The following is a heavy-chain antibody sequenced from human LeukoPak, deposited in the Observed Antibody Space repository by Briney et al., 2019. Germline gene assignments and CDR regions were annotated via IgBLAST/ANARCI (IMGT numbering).Heavy chain of an antibody. CDR1: GGSISSYY. Sequence: SETLSLTCTVSGGSISSYYWSWIRQPPGKGLEWIGYIYYSGSTYYNPSLKSRVTISVDTSKNQFSLKLSSVTAADTAVYYCARLRNDYGPYYFDYWGQGTLVTVSS. CDR2: IYYSGST. V-gene: IGHV4-59*08. D-gene: IGHD4-17*01. CDR3: ARLRNDYGPYYFDY. J-gene: IGHJ4*02.